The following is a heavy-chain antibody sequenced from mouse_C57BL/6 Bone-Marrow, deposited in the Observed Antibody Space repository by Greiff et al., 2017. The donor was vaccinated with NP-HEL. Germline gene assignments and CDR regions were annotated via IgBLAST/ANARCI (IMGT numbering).Heavy chain of an antibody. V-gene: IGHV1-64*01. CDR1: GYTFTSYW. CDR3: ARGYYGHWYFDV. CDR2: IHPNSGST. J-gene: IGHJ1*03. Sequence: VQLQQPGAELVKPGASVKLSCKASGYTFTSYWMHWVKQRPGQGLEWIGMIHPNSGSTNYNEKFKSKATLTVDKSSSTAYMQLSSLTSEDSAVYYCARGYYGHWYFDVWGTGTTVTVSS. D-gene: IGHD1-1*01.